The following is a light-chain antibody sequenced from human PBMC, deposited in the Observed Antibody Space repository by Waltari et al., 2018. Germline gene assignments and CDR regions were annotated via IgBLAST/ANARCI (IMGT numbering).Light chain of an antibody. CDR3: QAWDTTTVV. V-gene: IGLV3-1*01. CDR1: KLGDKY. CDR2: QDS. J-gene: IGLJ2*01. Sequence: SYELTQPASVSVSPGQTATIPCSGDKLGDKYACWYRQKPGQSPGVVIHQDSTRPSGIPERISGSNSGNTATLTISGTQAMDEADYYCQAWDTTTVVFGGGTKLTVL.